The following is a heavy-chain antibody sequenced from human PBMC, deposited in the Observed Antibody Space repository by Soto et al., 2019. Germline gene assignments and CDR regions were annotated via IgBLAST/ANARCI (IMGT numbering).Heavy chain of an antibody. V-gene: IGHV4-59*12. Sequence: SETLSLTCTVSGGSISSYYWSWIRQPPGKGLEWIGYIYYSGSTNYNPSLKSRVTISVDTSKNQFSLKLSSVTAADTAVYYCARRRITIFGVVNHDAFDIWGQGTMVTVSS. CDR3: ARRRITIFGVVNHDAFDI. CDR2: IYYSGST. D-gene: IGHD3-3*01. CDR1: GGSISSYY. J-gene: IGHJ3*02.